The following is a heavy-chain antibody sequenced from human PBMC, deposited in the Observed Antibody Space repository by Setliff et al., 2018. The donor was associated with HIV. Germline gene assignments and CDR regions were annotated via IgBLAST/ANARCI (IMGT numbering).Heavy chain of an antibody. J-gene: IGHJ4*02. CDR2: LYYSGSI. CDR1: AASVGTGAYY. D-gene: IGHD2-8*01. V-gene: IGHV4-61*08. Sequence: SETLSLTCNVSAASVGTGAYYWSWNRQSPGKGLEWLGYLYYSGSIDYNPSLKTRFSMSIDMSKNQFSLKMSSVTAADTAVYFCARGLRTSLVFFDSWGQGILVTVSS. CDR3: ARGLRTSLVFFDS.